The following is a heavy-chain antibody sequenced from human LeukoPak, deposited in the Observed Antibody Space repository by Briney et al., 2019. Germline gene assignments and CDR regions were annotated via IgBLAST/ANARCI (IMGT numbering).Heavy chain of an antibody. CDR1: GYTFTSYA. Sequence: GASVKVSCKASGYTFTSYAMHWVRQAPGQRLEWMGWINAGNGNTKYSQKFQGRVTITRDTSASTAYMELSRLRSDDTAVYYCAREGGYDTPLPDYWGQGTLVTVSS. V-gene: IGHV1-3*01. CDR2: INAGNGNT. D-gene: IGHD5-12*01. J-gene: IGHJ4*02. CDR3: AREGGYDTPLPDY.